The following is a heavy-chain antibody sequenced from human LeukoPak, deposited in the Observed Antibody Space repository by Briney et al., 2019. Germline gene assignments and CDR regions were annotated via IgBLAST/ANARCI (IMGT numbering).Heavy chain of an antibody. J-gene: IGHJ4*02. CDR3: ARGVLEMATPGTLFDY. D-gene: IGHD5-24*01. CDR2: ISSSSSTI. V-gene: IGHV3-48*01. CDR1: GFTFSSYS. Sequence: GGSLRLSCAASGFTFSSYSMNWVRQAPGKGLEWVSYISSSSSTIYYADSVKGRFTISRDNAKNSLYLQMNSLRAEDTAVYYCARGVLEMATPGTLFDYWGQGTLVTVSS.